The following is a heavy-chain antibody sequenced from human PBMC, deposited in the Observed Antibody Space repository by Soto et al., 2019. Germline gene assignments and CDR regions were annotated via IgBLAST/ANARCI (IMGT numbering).Heavy chain of an antibody. CDR2: ISSSSSYI. CDR3: AGQYGSGILSPYDAFDI. Sequence: GSLRLSCAASGFTFSSYSMNWVRQAPGKGLEWVSSISSSSSYIYYADSVKGRFTISRDNAKNSLYLQMNSLRAEDTAVYYCAGQYGSGILSPYDAFDIWGQGTMVTVSS. D-gene: IGHD3-10*01. J-gene: IGHJ3*02. CDR1: GFTFSSYS. V-gene: IGHV3-21*01.